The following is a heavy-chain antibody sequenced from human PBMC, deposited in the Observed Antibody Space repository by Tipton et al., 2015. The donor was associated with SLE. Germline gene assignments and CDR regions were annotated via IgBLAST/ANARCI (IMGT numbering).Heavy chain of an antibody. CDR1: GYSFTNYG. CDR3: ARVLPSMWGYGSLTPGPKYFDY. J-gene: IGHJ4*02. D-gene: IGHD6-6*01. CDR2: ISAYNGNT. V-gene: IGHV1-18*01. Sequence: QSGPEVKKPGASVKVSCKASGYSFTNYGVSWVRQVPGQGLEWMGWISAYNGNTNYAQNLQGRVTMTTDTSTTTAYMELRSLRSDDTAVYYCARVLPSMWGYGSLTPGPKYFDYWGQGTLVTVSS.